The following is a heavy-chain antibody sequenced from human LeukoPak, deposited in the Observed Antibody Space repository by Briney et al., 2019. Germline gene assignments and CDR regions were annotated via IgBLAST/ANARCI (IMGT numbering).Heavy chain of an antibody. J-gene: IGHJ4*02. CDR1: GFPFSSYW. V-gene: IGHV3-74*01. CDR2: ISTDGRTT. CDR3: AKDQSTYSSSVY. Sequence: GGSLRLSCAASGFPFSSYWMHWVRHAPGKGPVWLSRISTDGRTTTYADAVKGRFTIARDNAKNTLYLQMNSLRAEDTAVYYCAKDQSTYSSSVYWGQGTLVTVSS. D-gene: IGHD6-6*01.